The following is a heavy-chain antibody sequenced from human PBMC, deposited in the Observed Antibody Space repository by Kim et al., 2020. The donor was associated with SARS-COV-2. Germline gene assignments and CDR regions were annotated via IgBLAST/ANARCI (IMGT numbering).Heavy chain of an antibody. J-gene: IGHJ6*02. CDR1: GDSVSSNSAA. V-gene: IGHV6-1*01. D-gene: IGHD3-9*01. Sequence: SQTLSLTCAISGDSVSSNSAAWNWIRQSPSRGLEWLGRTYYRSKWYNDYAVSVKSRITINPDTSKNQFSLQLNSVTPEDTAVYYCARVGVFDGYYYYGMDVWGQGTTVTVSS. CDR2: TYYRSKWYN. CDR3: ARVGVFDGYYYYGMDV.